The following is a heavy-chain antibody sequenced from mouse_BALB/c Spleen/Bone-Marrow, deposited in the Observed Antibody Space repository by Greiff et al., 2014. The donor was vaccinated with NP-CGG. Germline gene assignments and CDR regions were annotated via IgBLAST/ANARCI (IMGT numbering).Heavy chain of an antibody. V-gene: IGHV1S56*01. CDR2: IYPGDGST. CDR1: GYTFASYY. J-gene: IGHJ4*01. Sequence: VQLQQSGPELVKPGASVKMSCKASGYTFASYYIHWVKQRPGQGLEWIGWIYPGDGSTKYNEKFKGKTTLTADKSSSTAYMLLSSLTSEDSAIYFCARGEGMDYWGQGTSVTVSS. CDR3: ARGEGMDY.